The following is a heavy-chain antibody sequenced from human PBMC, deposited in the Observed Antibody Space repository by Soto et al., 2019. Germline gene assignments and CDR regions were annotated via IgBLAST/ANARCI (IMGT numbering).Heavy chain of an antibody. CDR2: ISSSSSTI. CDR3: ARDGRYSGSYTIYWYFDR. V-gene: IGHV3-48*02. Sequence: EVQLVESGGGLVQPGGSLRLSCAASGFTFSSYSMNWVRQAPGKGLEWVSYISSSSSTIYYADSVKGRFTISRDNAKNSLYLQMNSLRDEDTAVYYCARDGRYSGSYTIYWYFDRWGRCTLVTVSS. J-gene: IGHJ2*01. CDR1: GFTFSSYS. D-gene: IGHD1-26*01.